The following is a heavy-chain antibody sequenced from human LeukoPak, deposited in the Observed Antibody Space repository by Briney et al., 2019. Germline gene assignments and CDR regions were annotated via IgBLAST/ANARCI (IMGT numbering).Heavy chain of an antibody. CDR1: GFTFSDYY. Sequence: GGSLRLSCAASGFTFSDYYMSWIRQAPGKGLEWVSYISSSGSTIYYADSVKGRFTISRDNAKNSLYLQMNSLRAEDTAVYYCAKSALYCTNGVCYNSGYFGAFDIWGQGTMVTVSS. CDR3: AKSALYCTNGVCYNSGYFGAFDI. V-gene: IGHV3-11*04. D-gene: IGHD2-8*01. CDR2: ISSSGSTI. J-gene: IGHJ3*02.